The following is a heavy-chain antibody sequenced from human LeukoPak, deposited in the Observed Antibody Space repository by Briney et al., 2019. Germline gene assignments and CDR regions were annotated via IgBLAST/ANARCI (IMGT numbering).Heavy chain of an antibody. CDR3: ARDTPRNVIVGLHDAFDI. J-gene: IGHJ3*02. CDR1: GGTFSSYA. V-gene: IGHV1-69*05. CDR2: IIPIFGTA. D-gene: IGHD3-22*01. Sequence: ASVKVSCKASGGTFSSYAISWVRQAPGQGLEWMGRIIPIFGTANYAQKFQGRVTITTDESTSTAYMELSSLRSEDTAVYYCARDTPRNVIVGLHDAFDIWGQGTMVTVSS.